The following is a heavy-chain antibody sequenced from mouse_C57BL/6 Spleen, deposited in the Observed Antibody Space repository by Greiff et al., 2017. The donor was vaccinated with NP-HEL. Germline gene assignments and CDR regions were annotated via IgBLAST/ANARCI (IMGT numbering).Heavy chain of an antibody. CDR3: ARTAYAEV. D-gene: IGHD1-2*01. Sequence: EVQLVESGGGLVKPGGSLKLSCAASGFTFSDYGMHWVRQAPEKGLEWVAYIISGSSTIYYADTVKGRFTLSRDNAKNTLFLQMTSLRSEDTAVYCCARTAYAEVRGTGTTVTVS. J-gene: IGHJ1*03. CDR1: GFTFSDYG. V-gene: IGHV5-17*01. CDR2: IISGSSTI.